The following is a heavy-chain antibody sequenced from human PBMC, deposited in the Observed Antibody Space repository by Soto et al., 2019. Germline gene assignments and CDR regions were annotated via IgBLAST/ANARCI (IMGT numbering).Heavy chain of an antibody. Sequence: EESLKISCKGSGYSFTSYWISWVRQMPGKGLEWMGRIDPSDSYTTYSPSFQGHVTISADNSISTAYLQWSSLKASDTAMYYCERQRIAARRYYYGMDVWGQGTTVTVSS. J-gene: IGHJ6*02. CDR2: IDPSDSYT. D-gene: IGHD6-6*01. CDR3: ERQRIAARRYYYGMDV. CDR1: GYSFTSYW. V-gene: IGHV5-10-1*01.